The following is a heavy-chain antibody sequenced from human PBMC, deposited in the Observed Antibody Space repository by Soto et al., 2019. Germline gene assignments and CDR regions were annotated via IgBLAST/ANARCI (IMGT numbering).Heavy chain of an antibody. J-gene: IGHJ4*02. D-gene: IGHD2-15*01. V-gene: IGHV1-46*01. Sequence: ASVKVSCKASGYTFSRYYMHWVRQAPGQGLEWMGVINPSGGITSYSQKFQGRVTMTSDTSTSTVYMEVSSLRSEDTAFYYCARLRSETPPYYFDYWGQGTLVTVSS. CDR3: ARLRSETPPYYFDY. CDR2: INPSGGIT. CDR1: GYTFSRYY.